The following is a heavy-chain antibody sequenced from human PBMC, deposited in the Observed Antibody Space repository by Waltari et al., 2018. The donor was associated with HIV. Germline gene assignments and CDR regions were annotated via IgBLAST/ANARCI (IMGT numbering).Heavy chain of an antibody. J-gene: IGHJ5*02. CDR1: GYTFTSYV. D-gene: IGHD2-2*01. CDR2: SSAYNGNT. CDR3: ARVGCSSASCYSGWFDP. V-gene: IGHV1-18*01. Sequence: QAQLAQSGAEVKKPGASVKVSCKASGYTFTSYVISWVRQAPGKGLEGLGGSSAYNGNTKDAQKLQGRVTMTTDTSTSTAYMELRSLRSDDTAVYYCARVGCSSASCYSGWFDPWGQGTLVTVSS.